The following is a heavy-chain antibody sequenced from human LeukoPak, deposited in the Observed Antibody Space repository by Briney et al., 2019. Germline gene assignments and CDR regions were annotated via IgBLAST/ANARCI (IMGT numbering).Heavy chain of an antibody. CDR2: ISSSSSYI. CDR3: ARDGAPSWNYYYDYYYMDV. J-gene: IGHJ6*03. Sequence: GGSLRLSCAASGFTFSSYSMNWVRRAPGKGLEWVSSISSSSSYIYYADSVKGRFTISRDNAKNFLFLQMNSLRAEDTAVYFCARDGAPSWNYYYDYYYMDVWGKGTTVTVSS. V-gene: IGHV3-21*01. D-gene: IGHD1-7*01. CDR1: GFTFSSYS.